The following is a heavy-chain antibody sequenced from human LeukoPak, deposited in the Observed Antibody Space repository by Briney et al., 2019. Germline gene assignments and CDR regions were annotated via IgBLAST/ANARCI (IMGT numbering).Heavy chain of an antibody. CDR1: GGTFSSYA. Sequence: ASVKVSCKASGGTFSSYAISWVRQAPGQGLEWMGGIIPIFGTANYAQKFQGRVTITADESTSTAYMELSSLRSEDTAVYYCARAYGIVVVPAATYYFDYWGQGTLVTVSS. V-gene: IGHV1-69*01. D-gene: IGHD2-2*01. CDR2: IIPIFGTA. J-gene: IGHJ4*02. CDR3: ARAYGIVVVPAATYYFDY.